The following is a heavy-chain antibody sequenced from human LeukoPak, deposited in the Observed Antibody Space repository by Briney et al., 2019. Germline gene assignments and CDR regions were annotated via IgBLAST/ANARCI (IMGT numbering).Heavy chain of an antibody. CDR2: ISSSGSTI. Sequence: GGSLRLSCAASGFTFSDYYMSWIRQAPGKGLEWVSYISSSGSTIYYADSVKGRFTISRDNAKNSLYLQMNSLRAEDTAVCYCAREVSQWLVRGAFDIWGQGTMVTVSS. J-gene: IGHJ3*02. D-gene: IGHD6-19*01. CDR3: AREVSQWLVRGAFDI. V-gene: IGHV3-11*01. CDR1: GFTFSDYY.